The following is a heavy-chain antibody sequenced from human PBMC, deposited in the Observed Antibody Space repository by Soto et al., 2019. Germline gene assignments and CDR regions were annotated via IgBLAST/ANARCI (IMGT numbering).Heavy chain of an antibody. CDR3: TNQKLPTRPWGPAFDV. V-gene: IGHV3-23*01. CDR1: GFTFSSYA. Sequence: QTGGSLRLSCAASGFTFSSYAMSWVRQAPGKGLEWVSAISSSGGSTYYPDSVKGRFTISRDNSKNTLFLQMNSLRAEDTAVYYCTNQKLPTRPWGPAFDVWGQGTMVTVSS. D-gene: IGHD6-6*01. CDR2: ISSSGGST. J-gene: IGHJ3*01.